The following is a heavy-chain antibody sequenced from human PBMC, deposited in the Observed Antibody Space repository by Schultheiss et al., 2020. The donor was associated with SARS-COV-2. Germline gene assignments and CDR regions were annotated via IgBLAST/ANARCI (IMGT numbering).Heavy chain of an antibody. CDR2: IWYDGSNK. CDR3: AKGGTQWLVLGYFDY. J-gene: IGHJ4*02. D-gene: IGHD6-19*01. CDR1: GFTFSSYG. Sequence: GGSLRLSCAASGFTFSSYGMHWVRQAPGKGLEWVAVIWYDGSNKYYADSVKGRFTISRDNSKNTLYLQMNSLRAEDTAVYYCAKGGTQWLVLGYFDYWGQGTLVTVSS. V-gene: IGHV3-33*06.